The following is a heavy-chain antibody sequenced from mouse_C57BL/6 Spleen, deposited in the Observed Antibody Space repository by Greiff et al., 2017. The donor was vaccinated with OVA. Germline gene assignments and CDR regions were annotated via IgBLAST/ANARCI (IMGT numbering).Heavy chain of an antibody. J-gene: IGHJ3*01. CDR3: AREGYYGSSSWFAY. V-gene: IGHV5-4*01. Sequence: EVKVVESGGGLVKPGGSLKLSCAASGFTLSSYAMSWVRQTPEKRLEWVATISDGGSYTYYPDNVKGRFTISRDNAKNNLYLQMSHLKSEDTAMYYCAREGYYGSSSWFAYWGQGTLVTVSA. CDR2: ISDGGSYT. D-gene: IGHD1-1*01. CDR1: GFTLSSYA.